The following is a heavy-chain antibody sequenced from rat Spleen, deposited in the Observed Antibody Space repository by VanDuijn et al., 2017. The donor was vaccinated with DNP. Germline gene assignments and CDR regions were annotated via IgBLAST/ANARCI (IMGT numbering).Heavy chain of an antibody. CDR3: ARHRTIMPYYYAMDA. J-gene: IGHJ4*01. D-gene: IGHD1-12*01. CDR1: GFTFSDYY. Sequence: EVQLVESGGGLVQPGRSLKLSCAASGFTFSDYYMAWVRQAPAKGLEWVATLSYNGGTPYYRDSVKGRFTISRDNAQSTLYLQMDSLRSEDTATYYCARHRTIMPYYYAMDAWGQGVMVTVSS. V-gene: IGHV5-7*01. CDR2: LSYNGGTP.